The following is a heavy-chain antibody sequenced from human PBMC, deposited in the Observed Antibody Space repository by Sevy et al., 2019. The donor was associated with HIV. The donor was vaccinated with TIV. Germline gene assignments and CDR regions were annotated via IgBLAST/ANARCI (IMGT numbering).Heavy chain of an antibody. Sequence: GGSLRLSCAASGFTFSTYTMNWVRQAPGKGLEWVSSISSSSNYIYYADSMKGRFTISRDNANNSLYLQMNSLRAEDTAVYYCARPYGSGSWEAFDIWDQGTMVTVSS. D-gene: IGHD3-10*01. J-gene: IGHJ3*02. CDR2: ISSSSNYI. CDR1: GFTFSTYT. V-gene: IGHV3-21*01. CDR3: ARPYGSGSWEAFDI.